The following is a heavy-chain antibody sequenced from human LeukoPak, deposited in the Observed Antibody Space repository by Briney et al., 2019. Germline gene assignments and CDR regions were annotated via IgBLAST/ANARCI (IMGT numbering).Heavy chain of an antibody. Sequence: GGSLRLSCAASGFTLSSYGMHWVRQAPGKGLEWVAVISYDGSNKYYADSVKGRFTISRDNSKNTLYLQMNSLRAEDTAVYYCARIARGVDYWGQGTLVTVSS. CDR2: ISYDGSNK. CDR3: ARIARGVDY. D-gene: IGHD6-13*01. V-gene: IGHV3-30*03. CDR1: GFTLSSYG. J-gene: IGHJ4*02.